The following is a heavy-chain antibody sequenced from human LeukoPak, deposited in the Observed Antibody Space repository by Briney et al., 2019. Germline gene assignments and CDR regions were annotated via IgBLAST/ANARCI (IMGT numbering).Heavy chain of an antibody. V-gene: IGHV3-49*03. CDR2: IRSKAYGGTT. CDR1: GFTFGDYA. Sequence: PGGSLRLSCTASGFTFGDYAMSWFRQAPGKGLEWVGFIRSKAYGGTTEYAASVKGRFTISRDDSNGIAYLQMSSLKTEDTAVYYCSRVADTTMVVFFDYWGQGTLVTVSS. J-gene: IGHJ4*02. D-gene: IGHD5-18*01. CDR3: SRVADTTMVVFFDY.